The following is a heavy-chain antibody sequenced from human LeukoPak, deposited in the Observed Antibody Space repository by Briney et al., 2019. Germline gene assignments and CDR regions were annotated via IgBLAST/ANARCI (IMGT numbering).Heavy chain of an antibody. D-gene: IGHD1-20*01. Sequence: GGSLRLSCAASGFTFSSYDMHWVRQATGKGLEWVSAIGTAGDTYYPGSVKGRFTISRENAKYSLYLQMNSLRAGDTAVYYCAKCPYAVNWNLFDYWGQGTLVTVSS. J-gene: IGHJ4*02. CDR2: IGTAGDT. CDR3: AKCPYAVNWNLFDY. CDR1: GFTFSSYD. V-gene: IGHV3-13*01.